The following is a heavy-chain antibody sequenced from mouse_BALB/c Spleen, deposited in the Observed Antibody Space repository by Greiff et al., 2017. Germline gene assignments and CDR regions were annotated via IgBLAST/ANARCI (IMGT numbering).Heavy chain of an antibody. J-gene: IGHJ2*01. Sequence: VQLQQSGTVLARPGASVKMSCKASGYSFTSYWMHWVKQRPGQGLEWIGAIYPGNSDTSYNQKFKGKAKLTAVTSASTAYMELSSLTNEDSAVYYCASLGSSPYYFDYWGQGTTLTVSS. CDR2: IYPGNSDT. CDR1: GYSFTSYW. V-gene: IGHV1-5*01. D-gene: IGHD1-1*01. CDR3: ASLGSSPYYFDY.